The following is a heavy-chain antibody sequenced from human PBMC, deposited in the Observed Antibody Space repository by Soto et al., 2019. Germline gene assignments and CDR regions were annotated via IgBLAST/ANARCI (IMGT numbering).Heavy chain of an antibody. J-gene: IGHJ4*02. V-gene: IGHV4-34*01. CDR3: ARGYGTALAPIF. CDR2: INHLTTT. CDR1: GGSFSSYH. Sequence: SETLSLTCAVYGGSFSSYHWSWIRQTPGKGLEWIGEINHLTTTNYNPSLKSRVIISLDTPKNQSSLKLSSVTAADTAVYYCARGYGTALAPIFWGQGILVTVSS. D-gene: IGHD1-1*01.